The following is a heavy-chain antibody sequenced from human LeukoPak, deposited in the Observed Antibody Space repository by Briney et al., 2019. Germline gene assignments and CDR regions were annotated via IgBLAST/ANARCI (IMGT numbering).Heavy chain of an antibody. CDR2: IGGSGGST. D-gene: IGHD1-1*01. V-gene: IGHV3-23*01. Sequence: PGGSLRLSCAASGFTFSSYAMSWVRQAPGKGLEWVSAIGGSGGSTYYADSVKGRFTISRDNSKNTLYLQMNSLRAEDTAVYYCARLRGYVSPFEGPPNAVYAFDIWGQGTMVTVSS. CDR3: ARLRGYVSPFEGPPNAVYAFDI. J-gene: IGHJ3*02. CDR1: GFTFSSYA.